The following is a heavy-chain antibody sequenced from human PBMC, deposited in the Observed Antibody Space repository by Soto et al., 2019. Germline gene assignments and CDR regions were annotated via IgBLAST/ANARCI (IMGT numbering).Heavy chain of an antibody. Sequence: QVQLVQSGAEVKKPGSSVKVSCQASGSTFSSYTVSWVRQAPGQGLEWMGRIIPVLGVTNYAPKFKGRVTISADKSKTTVYMELSSLRSGDTAVYYCARRRYCGADCYSKDYYGMDVWGKGTTVTVSS. CDR1: GSTFSSYT. CDR2: IIPVLGVT. CDR3: ARRRYCGADCYSKDYYGMDV. D-gene: IGHD2-21*02. J-gene: IGHJ6*04. V-gene: IGHV1-69*02.